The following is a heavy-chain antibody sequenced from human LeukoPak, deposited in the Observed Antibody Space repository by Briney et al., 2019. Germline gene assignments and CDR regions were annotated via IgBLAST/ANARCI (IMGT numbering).Heavy chain of an antibody. CDR3: ATAPIYDFWSGLYYFDY. D-gene: IGHD3-3*01. CDR2: FDPEDGET. V-gene: IGHV1-24*01. J-gene: IGHJ4*02. Sequence: ASVKVSCKVSGYTLTELSMHWVRQAPGKGLEWMGGFDPEDGETIYAQKFQGRVTMTEDTSTDTAHMELSSLRSEDTAVYYCATAPIYDFWSGLYYFDYWGQGTLVTVSS. CDR1: GYTLTELS.